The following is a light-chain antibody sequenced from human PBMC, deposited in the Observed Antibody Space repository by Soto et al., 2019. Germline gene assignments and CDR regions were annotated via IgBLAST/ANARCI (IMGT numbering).Light chain of an antibody. V-gene: IGKV3-20*01. J-gene: IGKJ3*01. CDR1: QSVSSGY. CDR2: GAS. Sequence: DIVLTQSPATLSLSPGDRATLSCRASQSVSSGYLAWYQQKRGQAPSLLIYGASIKATGIPHRFSGSGSGTDFTLTISRLQPEDFAVYYCQQYGSSLFTFGPGTKVDIK. CDR3: QQYGSSLFT.